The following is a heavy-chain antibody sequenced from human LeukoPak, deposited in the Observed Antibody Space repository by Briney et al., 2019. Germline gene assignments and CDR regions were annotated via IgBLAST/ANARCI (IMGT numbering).Heavy chain of an antibody. J-gene: IGHJ5*02. CDR2: IIPIFGTA. CDR1: GGTFSSYA. Sequence: SVKVSCKASGGTFSSYAISWVRQAPGQGLEWMGGIIPIFGTANYAQKFQGRVTITTDESTSTAYMELSGLRSEDTAVYYCARWRYSGGNWFDPWGQGTLVTVSS. CDR3: ARWRYSGGNWFDP. D-gene: IGHD1-26*01. V-gene: IGHV1-69*05.